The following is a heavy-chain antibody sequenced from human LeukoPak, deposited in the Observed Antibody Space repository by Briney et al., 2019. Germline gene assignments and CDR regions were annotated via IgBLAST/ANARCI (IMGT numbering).Heavy chain of an antibody. J-gene: IGHJ6*02. V-gene: IGHV3-9*01. Sequence: PGRSLRLSCAASGFTFGDYAMHWVRQAPGKGLEWVSGITWNSRNIGYADSVKGRFTISRDNAKNFLYLQMNGLKAEDTASYYCAKRSGGRSAATNSDYYYAMDVWGQGTTVTVSS. CDR1: GFTFGDYA. CDR2: ITWNSRNI. D-gene: IGHD3-10*01. CDR3: AKRSGGRSAATNSDYYYAMDV.